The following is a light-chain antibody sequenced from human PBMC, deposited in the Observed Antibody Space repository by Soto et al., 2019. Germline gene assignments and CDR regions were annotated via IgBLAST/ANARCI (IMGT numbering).Light chain of an antibody. CDR1: TGAVTNGHF. CDR2: DTN. V-gene: IGLV7-46*01. CDR3: LVSWSGGPYVV. Sequence: QAVVTQEPSLTVSPGGTVTLTCGSSTGAVTNGHFPYEFQQKPGQAPTTLIYDTNNKHPWTPARFSGSLLGGKAALTLSGAQHEDEAEDYCLVSWSGGPYVVFGGGTKVTVL. J-gene: IGLJ2*01.